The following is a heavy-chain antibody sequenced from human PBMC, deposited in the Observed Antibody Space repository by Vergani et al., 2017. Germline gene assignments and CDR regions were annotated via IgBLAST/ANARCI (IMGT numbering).Heavy chain of an antibody. CDR1: GGTFSSYA. CDR2: IIPIFGTA. CDR3: ARGGYCSSTSCYLCGWFDP. J-gene: IGHJ5*02. Sequence: QVQLVQSGAEVKKPGSSVKVSCKASGGTFSSYAISWVRQAPGQGLEWMGGIIPIFGTANYAQKLQGRVTMTTDTSTSTAYMELRRLRSDDTAVYYCARGGYCSSTSCYLCGWFDPWGQGTLVTVSS. D-gene: IGHD2-2*01. V-gene: IGHV1-69*06.